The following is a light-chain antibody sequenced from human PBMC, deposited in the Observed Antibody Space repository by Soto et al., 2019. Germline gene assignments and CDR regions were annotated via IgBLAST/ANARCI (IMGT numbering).Light chain of an antibody. CDR2: YNN. CDR3: ASWDDSLYGWV. Sequence: QSVLAQPPSTSGTPGQRVTISCSGSSSNIGSNTVNWYQQLPGPAPTLLIYYNNQRPSGVPDRFSGSKSGTSASLAISGLQYEDETHYYCASWDDSLYGWVFGGGTKVTVL. CDR1: SSNIGSNT. V-gene: IGLV1-44*01. J-gene: IGLJ3*02.